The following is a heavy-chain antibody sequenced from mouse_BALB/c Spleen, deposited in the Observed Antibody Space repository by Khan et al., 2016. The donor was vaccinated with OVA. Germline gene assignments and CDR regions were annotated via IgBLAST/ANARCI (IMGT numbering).Heavy chain of an antibody. J-gene: IGHJ2*01. Sequence: EVQLQESEPGLVKPSQSLSLTCTVTGYSITSGYGWNWIRQFPGNKLEWMGYISYSGSSNYNPSLKSRISITRDTSKNQFFLQLNSVTTEDTATYYCARTARIKYWGQGTTLTVSS. CDR2: ISYSGSS. CDR1: GYSITSGYG. CDR3: ARTARIKY. D-gene: IGHD1-2*01. V-gene: IGHV3-2*02.